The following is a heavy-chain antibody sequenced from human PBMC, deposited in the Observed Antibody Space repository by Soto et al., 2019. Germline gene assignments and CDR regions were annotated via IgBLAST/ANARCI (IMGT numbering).Heavy chain of an antibody. J-gene: IGHJ3*02. Sequence: SVKVSCKASGGTFSSYAISWVRQAPGQGLEWMGGIIPIFGTANYAQKFQGRVTITADESTSTAYMELSSLRSEDTAVYYCAREVKVMVAANAAFDIWGQGTIVTVSS. CDR1: GGTFSSYA. CDR2: IIPIFGTA. V-gene: IGHV1-69*13. D-gene: IGHD2-15*01. CDR3: AREVKVMVAANAAFDI.